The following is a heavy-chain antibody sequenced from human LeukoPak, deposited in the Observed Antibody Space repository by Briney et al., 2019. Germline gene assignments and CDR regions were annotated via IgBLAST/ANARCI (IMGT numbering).Heavy chain of an antibody. CDR2: ISGRGGST. CDR1: GFPFNRYA. J-gene: IGHJ4*02. CDR3: SKVSYSVRYGGYCYYDY. Sequence: GGSLRLSCAVSGFPFNRYAMSWVRQAPRKGLEWVSAISGRGGSTYHADSVKGRFTISRDNSKNTLYLQMNSLRAEDTAVYYCSKVSYSVRYGGYCYYDYWGQGTLVTVSS. V-gene: IGHV3-23*01. D-gene: IGHD5-12*01.